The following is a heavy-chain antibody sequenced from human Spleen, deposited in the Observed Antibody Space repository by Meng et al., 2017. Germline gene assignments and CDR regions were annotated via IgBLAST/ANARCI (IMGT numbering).Heavy chain of an antibody. Sequence: GESLKISCAASGFTFSNAWMTWVRQAPGKGLEWVGRIKSKTDGGTTDYAAPVKGRFTISRDDSKKTLYLQMNSLKSEDTAVYYCTPNWGYWGQGTLVTVSS. CDR3: TPNWGY. CDR1: GFTFSNAW. V-gene: IGHV3-15*01. CDR2: IKSKTDGGTT. J-gene: IGHJ4*02. D-gene: IGHD3-16*01.